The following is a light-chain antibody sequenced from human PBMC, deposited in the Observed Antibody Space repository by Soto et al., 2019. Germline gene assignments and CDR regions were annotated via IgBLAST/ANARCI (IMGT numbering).Light chain of an antibody. CDR3: QQYNNWPPQLT. J-gene: IGKJ4*01. Sequence: EIVMTQSPATLSVSPGERATLSCRASQSVRTNLAWYQQKPGQAPRLLIHSASTRATGIPARFSGSGSGTEFTLTISSLQSEDFAGYYCQQYNNWPPQLTFGGGTKVEIK. CDR1: QSVRTN. V-gene: IGKV3D-15*01. CDR2: SAS.